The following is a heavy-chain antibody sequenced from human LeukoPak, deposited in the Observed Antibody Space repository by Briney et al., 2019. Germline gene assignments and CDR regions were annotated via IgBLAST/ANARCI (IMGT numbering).Heavy chain of an antibody. CDR3: ARDRLGAEYDY. J-gene: IGHJ4*02. CDR2: IKQDGTEK. V-gene: IGHV3-7*01. Sequence: GGSLRLSCAASGFTFSTYWMSWVRQAPGKGLEWVANIKQDGTEKYYVDSVKGRITISRDNAKKSLYLQMNSLRAEDTAVYYCARDRLGAEYDYWGQGTLVSVSS. CDR1: GFTFSTYW. D-gene: IGHD3-16*01.